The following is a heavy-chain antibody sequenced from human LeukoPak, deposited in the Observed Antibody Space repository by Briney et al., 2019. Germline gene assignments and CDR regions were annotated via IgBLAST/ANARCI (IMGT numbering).Heavy chain of an antibody. V-gene: IGHV3-11*01. Sequence: GGSLRLSCAASGFTFSDYYMSWIRQAPGKGLVGVSYISSSGSTIYYADSVKGRFTISRDNAKNSLYLQMNSLRAEDTAVYYCAKSLTMVVTQSAFDIWGQGTVVTVSS. CDR2: ISSSGSTI. CDR3: AKSLTMVVTQSAFDI. CDR1: GFTFSDYY. D-gene: IGHD4-23*01. J-gene: IGHJ3*02.